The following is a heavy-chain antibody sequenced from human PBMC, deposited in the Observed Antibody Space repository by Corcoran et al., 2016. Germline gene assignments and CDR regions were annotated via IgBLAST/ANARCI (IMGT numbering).Heavy chain of an antibody. CDR3: ARDYSGYWVFDY. CDR2: IYYSGST. CDR1: GGSISSGGYY. Sequence: QVQLQESGPGLVKPSQTLSLTCTVSGGSISSGGYYWSWIRQHPGKGLEWIGYIYYSGSTYYNPSLKSRVTISVDTSKNQFSLKLSSVTDADTAVYYCARDYSGYWVFDYWGQGTLVTVSS. J-gene: IGHJ4*02. V-gene: IGHV4-31*03. D-gene: IGHD3-22*01.